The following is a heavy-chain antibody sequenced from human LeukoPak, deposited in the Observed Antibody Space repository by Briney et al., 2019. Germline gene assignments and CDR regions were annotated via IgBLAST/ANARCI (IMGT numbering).Heavy chain of an antibody. V-gene: IGHV3-74*01. J-gene: IGHJ3*02. CDR3: ARDAGGYQDAFDI. Sequence: GGSLRLPCAASGFTFSSYWMHWVRQAPGKGLVWVSRINSDGSSTSYADSVKGRFTISRDNAKNTLYLQMNSLRAEDTAVYYCARDAGGYQDAFDIWGQGTMVTVSS. D-gene: IGHD5-18*01. CDR2: INSDGSST. CDR1: GFTFSSYW.